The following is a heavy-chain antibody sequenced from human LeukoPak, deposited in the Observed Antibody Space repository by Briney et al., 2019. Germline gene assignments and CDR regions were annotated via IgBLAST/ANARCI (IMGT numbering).Heavy chain of an antibody. CDR1: GGSISSYY. J-gene: IGHJ6*02. Sequence: NPSETLSLTCTVSGGSISSYYWSWIRQPAGKGLEWIGRIYTSGSTNYNPPLKSRVTMSVDTSKNQFSLKLSSVTAADTAVYYCARDWGYCSSTSCPSYYYYGMDVWGQGTTVTVSS. CDR2: IYTSGST. V-gene: IGHV4-4*07. D-gene: IGHD2-2*01. CDR3: ARDWGYCSSTSCPSYYYYGMDV.